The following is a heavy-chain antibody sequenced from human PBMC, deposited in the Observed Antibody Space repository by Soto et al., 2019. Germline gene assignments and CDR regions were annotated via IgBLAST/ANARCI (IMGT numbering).Heavy chain of an antibody. CDR2: IYYSGST. Sequence: QVQLQESGPGLVKPSQTLSLTCTVSGGSISSGGYYWSWIRQHPGKGLEWIGYIYYSGSTYYNPSLKSRVTISVDTSKNQFSLKLSSVTAADTAVYYCARDHSSSWYFNWFDPWGQGTLVTVSS. CDR3: ARDHSSSWYFNWFDP. V-gene: IGHV4-31*03. D-gene: IGHD6-13*01. CDR1: GGSISSGGYY. J-gene: IGHJ5*02.